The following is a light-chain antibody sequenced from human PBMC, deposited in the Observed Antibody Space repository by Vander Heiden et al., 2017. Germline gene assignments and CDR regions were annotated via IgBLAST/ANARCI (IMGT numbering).Light chain of an antibody. J-gene: IGKJ4*01. CDR2: AAS. CDR3: QQLNSFPLT. V-gene: IGKV1-9*01. Sequence: QLTQSPSFLSASVGDRVTVTCRASQRVSSSVAWYQQKPRKAPKLLIYAASTLQSGVPSRFSGSGAGTEFTLTISILQAEDCATYYCQQLNSFPLTFGGGTKVEIK. CDR1: QRVSSS.